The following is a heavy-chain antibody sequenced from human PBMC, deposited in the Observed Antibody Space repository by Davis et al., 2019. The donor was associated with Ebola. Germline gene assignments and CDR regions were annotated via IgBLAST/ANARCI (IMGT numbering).Heavy chain of an antibody. Sequence: SVKVSCKASGCTFSSYAISWVRQAPGQGLEWMGGIIPIFGTANYAQKFQGRVTITADKSTITAYMELSSLRSEDTAVYYCARDHSSAYYYYGMDVWGQGTTVTVSS. V-gene: IGHV1-69*06. D-gene: IGHD6-19*01. J-gene: IGHJ6*02. CDR1: GCTFSSYA. CDR3: ARDHSSAYYYYGMDV. CDR2: IIPIFGTA.